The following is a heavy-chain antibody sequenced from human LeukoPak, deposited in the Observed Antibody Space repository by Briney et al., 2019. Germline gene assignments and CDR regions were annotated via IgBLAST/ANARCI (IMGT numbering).Heavy chain of an antibody. Sequence: ASVKVSCKASGYTFTGYYMHWVRQAPGQGLEWMGWINPNSGGTNYAQKFQGRVTMTRDTSISTAYMELSRLRSDDKAVYYCASPPYYSGGYTRWGQGNLVTASS. CDR2: INPNSGGT. V-gene: IGHV1-2*02. CDR1: GYTFTGYY. CDR3: ASPPYYSGGYTR. D-gene: IGHD3-22*01. J-gene: IGHJ4*02.